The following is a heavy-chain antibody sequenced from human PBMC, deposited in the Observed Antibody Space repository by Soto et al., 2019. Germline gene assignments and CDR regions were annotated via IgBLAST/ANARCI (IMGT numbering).Heavy chain of an antibody. CDR1: GGTFSSYA. CDR3: ARDGDGSGSYFPQALDY. D-gene: IGHD3-10*01. CDR2: IIPIFGTA. J-gene: IGHJ4*02. V-gene: IGHV1-69*13. Sequence: SVKVSCKASGGTFSSYAISWVRQAPGQGLEWMGGIIPIFGTANYAQKFQGRVTITADESTSTAYMELSSLRSEDTAVYYCARDGDGSGSYFPQALDYWGQGTLVTVSS.